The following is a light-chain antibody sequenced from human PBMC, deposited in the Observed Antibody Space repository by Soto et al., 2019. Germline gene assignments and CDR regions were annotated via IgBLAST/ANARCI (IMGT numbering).Light chain of an antibody. CDR3: HQYGFSPDT. J-gene: IGKJ2*01. CDR1: QSVVSSS. Sequence: EIVLTQSPGTLSLSPGERATLSCRASQSVVSSSLAWYQQKPGQAPRLLVYDASNRATGIPDRFSGSGSGTDFTLTISRLEPEDFAVYYCHQYGFSPDTFGQGTKLEIK. CDR2: DAS. V-gene: IGKV3-20*01.